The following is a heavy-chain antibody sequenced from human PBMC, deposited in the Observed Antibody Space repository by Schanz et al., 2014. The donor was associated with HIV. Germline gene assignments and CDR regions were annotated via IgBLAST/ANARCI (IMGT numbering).Heavy chain of an antibody. D-gene: IGHD3-22*01. J-gene: IGHJ3*02. V-gene: IGHV3-23*01. Sequence: EVQLLESGGGLVQPGGSLRLSCAASGFTFSSYAMSWVRQAPGKGLEWVSGISDTGVRTNYADSVKGRFTISRDNAKASVYLQMNSLRDEDTAVYYCAREDHYDDGTYYQGAFDIWGHGTMVTVSS. CDR2: ISDTGVRT. CDR3: AREDHYDDGTYYQGAFDI. CDR1: GFTFSSYA.